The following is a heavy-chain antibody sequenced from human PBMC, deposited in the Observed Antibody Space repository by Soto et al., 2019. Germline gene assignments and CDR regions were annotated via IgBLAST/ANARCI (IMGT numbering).Heavy chain of an antibody. V-gene: IGHV1-18*04. CDR3: ARGGGIYSIAWPIDH. D-gene: IGHD3-16*01. Sequence: ASVKVSCKASGYTFTNYGISWVRQAPGQGLEWMGWAGAYNGNTNYAQKFQGRVTMTADTSTNTAYMELRSLRYDDTAVYYCARGGGIYSIAWPIDHWGQGTLVTVSS. CDR2: AGAYNGNT. J-gene: IGHJ4*02. CDR1: GYTFTNYG.